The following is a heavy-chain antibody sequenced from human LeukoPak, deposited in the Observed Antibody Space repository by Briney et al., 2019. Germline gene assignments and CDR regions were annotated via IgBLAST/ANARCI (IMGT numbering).Heavy chain of an antibody. CDR3: AKDPDASDI. CDR1: GFTFSRND. CDR2: TFNDGRSK. J-gene: IGHJ3*02. Sequence: PGGSLRLSCAASGFTFSRNDMYWVRQAPGKGLEWVAETFNDGRSKYYADSVKGRFTISRDNSKNTLYLQMNSLKTEDTAVYYCAKDPDASDIWGRGTTVTVSS. V-gene: IGHV3-30*18.